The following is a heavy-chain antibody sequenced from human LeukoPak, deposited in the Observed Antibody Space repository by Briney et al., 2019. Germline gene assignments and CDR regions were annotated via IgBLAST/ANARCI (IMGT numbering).Heavy chain of an antibody. CDR2: IWFDGSNE. Sequence: GGSLRLSCAASGFTFSSYGMHWVRQAPGKGLEWVSLIWFDGSNEYYADSVKGRFTISRDNSKNTLYLQMNTLSAEDTAAYYCARDRGYNYGHAFDIWGQGTMVTVSS. J-gene: IGHJ3*02. V-gene: IGHV3-33*01. CDR3: ARDRGYNYGHAFDI. D-gene: IGHD5-18*01. CDR1: GFTFSSYG.